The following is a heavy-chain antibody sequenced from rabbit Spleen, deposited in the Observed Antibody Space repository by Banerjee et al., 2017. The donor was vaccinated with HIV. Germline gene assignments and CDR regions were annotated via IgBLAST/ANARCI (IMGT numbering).Heavy chain of an antibody. J-gene: IGHJ6*01. Sequence: QEQLVESGGGLVQPEGSLTLTYKASGFSFSDRDVMCWVRQAPGKGLEWIACINTYTGKSVYASWATGRFTISRTSSITVTLQMTSLTAADTATYFCARDLIGIIGWNFYLWGPGTLVTVS. CDR2: INTYTGKS. CDR3: ARDLIGIIGWNFYL. D-gene: IGHD1-1*01. V-gene: IGHV1S45*01. CDR1: GFSFSDRDV.